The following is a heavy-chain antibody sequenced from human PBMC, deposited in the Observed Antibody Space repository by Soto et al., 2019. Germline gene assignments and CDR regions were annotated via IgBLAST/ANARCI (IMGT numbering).Heavy chain of an antibody. D-gene: IGHD6-13*01. CDR3: AKAAGGNNWYNDF. CDR2: INGGNGDT. J-gene: IGHJ4*02. Sequence: ASVKVSCKASGYTFTSYAMNWVRQARGQRLEWMGWINGGNGDTKYSQRFQDRVTNSRDNSKNILYLQMNSLRADDTASYYCAKAAGGNNWYNDFWGQGTPVTVSS. CDR1: GYTFTSYA. V-gene: IGHV1-3*01.